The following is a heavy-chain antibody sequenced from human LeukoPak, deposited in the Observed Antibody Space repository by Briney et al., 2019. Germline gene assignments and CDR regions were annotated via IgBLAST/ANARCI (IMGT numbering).Heavy chain of an antibody. CDR3: AGGDYSSSFDF. Sequence: PSETLSLTCAVYGGSFSGYYWSWIRQPPGKGLEWIGEVYHSGSTNNNPSLKSRVTISIDKSKHQFSLKLTSVTAADTAVYYCAGGDYSSSFDFWGQGTMVTVSS. CDR2: VYHSGST. CDR1: GGSFSGYY. D-gene: IGHD6-13*01. J-gene: IGHJ3*01. V-gene: IGHV4-34*01.